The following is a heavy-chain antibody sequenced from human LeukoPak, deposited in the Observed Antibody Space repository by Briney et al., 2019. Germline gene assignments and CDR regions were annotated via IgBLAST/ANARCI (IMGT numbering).Heavy chain of an antibody. D-gene: IGHD6-13*01. CDR1: GYTFTSYG. J-gene: IGHJ4*02. CDR3: ARDSDLIAAAGNGFDY. Sequence: ASVKVSCKASGYTFTSYGISWVRQAPGQGLERMGWISAYNGNTNYAQKLQGRVTMTTDTSTSTAYMELRSLRSDDTAVYYCARDSDLIAAAGNGFDYWGQGTLVTVSS. V-gene: IGHV1-18*01. CDR2: ISAYNGNT.